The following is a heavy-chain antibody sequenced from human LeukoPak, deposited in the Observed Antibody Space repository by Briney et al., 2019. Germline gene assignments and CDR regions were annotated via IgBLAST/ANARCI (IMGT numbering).Heavy chain of an antibody. J-gene: IGHJ2*01. CDR2: ISGSGGST. D-gene: IGHD2-21*02. CDR3: AKAVTAPWWYFDL. Sequence: GGSLRLSCAASGFTFSSYAMSWVHQAPGKGLEWVSAISGSGGSTYYADSVKGRFTISRDNSKNTLYLQMNSLRAEDTAVYYCAKAVTAPWWYFDLWGRGTLVTVSS. V-gene: IGHV3-23*01. CDR1: GFTFSSYA.